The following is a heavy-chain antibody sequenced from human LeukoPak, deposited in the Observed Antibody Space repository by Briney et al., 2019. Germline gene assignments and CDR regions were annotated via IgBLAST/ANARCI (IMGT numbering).Heavy chain of an antibody. J-gene: IGHJ5*02. V-gene: IGHV1-2*02. CDR2: INPNSGGT. CDR3: ARTRGVMRANWFDP. D-gene: IGHD3-10*01. CDR1: GYTFTGYY. Sequence: ASVKVSCKASGYTFTGYYMHWVRQAPGQGLKWMGWINPNSGGTNYAQKFQGRVTMTRDTSISTAYMELSRLRSDDTAVYYCARTRGVMRANWFDPWGQGTLVTVSS.